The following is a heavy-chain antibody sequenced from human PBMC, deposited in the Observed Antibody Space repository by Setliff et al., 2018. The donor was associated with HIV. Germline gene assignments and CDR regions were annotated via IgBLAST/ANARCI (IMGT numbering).Heavy chain of an antibody. CDR1: GFTFSSYS. J-gene: IGHJ4*02. Sequence: GGSLRLSCAASGFTFSSYSMNWFRQAPGRGLEWVGLVRGIAYGGTTEYAASVRGRFTISRDDSKNIAYLQMNSLKTEDTAVYFCTRDGGGDYGVYAPDYWGQGTLVTVSS. CDR2: VRGIAYGGTT. D-gene: IGHD4-17*01. V-gene: IGHV3-49*03. CDR3: TRDGGGDYGVYAPDY.